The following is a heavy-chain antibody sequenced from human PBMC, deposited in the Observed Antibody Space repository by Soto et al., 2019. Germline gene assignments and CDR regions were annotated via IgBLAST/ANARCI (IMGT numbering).Heavy chain of an antibody. Sequence: HLQLQESGPGLVKASETLSLTCTVSGGSISSTDHYWGWVRQPPGKGLEWLGSIYFAGSTFHNPALKSRATISVYTSRNQFSLRLTTVTASDTAVYYCARLVFHCLRGSCDDYSFYGLDVWGQGTTVTVSS. J-gene: IGHJ6*02. D-gene: IGHD2-15*01. CDR3: ARLVFHCLRGSCDDYSFYGLDV. V-gene: IGHV4-39*01. CDR2: IYFAGST. CDR1: GGSISSTDHY.